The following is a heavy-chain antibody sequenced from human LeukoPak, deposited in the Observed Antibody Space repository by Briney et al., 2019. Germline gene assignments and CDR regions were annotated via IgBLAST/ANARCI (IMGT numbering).Heavy chain of an antibody. J-gene: IGHJ4*02. CDR2: IIPILGIA. CDR1: GGTFSSYA. D-gene: IGHD3-22*01. CDR3: ARDRADYYDSSGSLYYFDY. V-gene: IGHV1-69*04. Sequence: GASVKVSCKASGGTFSSYAISWVRQAPGQGLEWMGRIIPILGIANYAQKFQGRVTITADKSTSTAYMELSSLRSEDTAVYYCARDRADYYDSSGSLYYFDYWGQGTLVTVSS.